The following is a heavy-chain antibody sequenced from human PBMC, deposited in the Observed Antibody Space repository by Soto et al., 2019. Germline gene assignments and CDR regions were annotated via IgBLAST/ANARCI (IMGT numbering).Heavy chain of an antibody. V-gene: IGHV3-23*01. CDR2: ISGSGGST. Sequence: GGSLRLSCAASGFTFSSYAMSWVRQAPGKGLEWVSAISGSGGSTYYADSVKGRFTISRDNSKNTLYLQMNSLRAEDTAVYYCAKDQYSSSWDYYGMDVWGQGTTVTVSS. J-gene: IGHJ6*02. CDR3: AKDQYSSSWDYYGMDV. D-gene: IGHD6-6*01. CDR1: GFTFSSYA.